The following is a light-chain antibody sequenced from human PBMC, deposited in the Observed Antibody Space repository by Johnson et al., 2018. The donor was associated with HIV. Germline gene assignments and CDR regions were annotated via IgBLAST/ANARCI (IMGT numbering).Light chain of an antibody. CDR3: GTWDSRLSFYV. Sequence: QSVLTQPPSVSAAPGQKVTISCSGSSSNIGNNYVSWYQQLPGTAPKLLIYDNNKRPSGIPDRFSGSKSGTSATLGITGLQTGDEADYYCGTWDSRLSFYVFGTGTKVTVL. CDR2: DNN. J-gene: IGLJ1*01. V-gene: IGLV1-51*01. CDR1: SSNIGNNY.